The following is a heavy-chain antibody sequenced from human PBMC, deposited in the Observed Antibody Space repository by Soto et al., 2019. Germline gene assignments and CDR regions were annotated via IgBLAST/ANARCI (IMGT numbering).Heavy chain of an antibody. CDR2: ISWSSAEI. CDR1: AFTCDDFA. V-gene: IGHV3-9*03. CDR3: AKGYCHGNSCFARGDYFDS. J-gene: IGHJ4*02. D-gene: IGHD2-15*01. Sequence: GGSLRLSCAASAFTCDDFAILWVRQAPGKGLEGDAGISWSSAEIADAHSVRGRFTICRDNAKKSLYRQLEGPGVEDMTLYYCAKGYCHGNSCFARGDYFDSWGQGNSVTVSS.